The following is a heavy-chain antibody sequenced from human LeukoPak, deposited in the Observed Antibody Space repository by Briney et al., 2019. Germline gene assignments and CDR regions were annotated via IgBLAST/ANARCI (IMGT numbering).Heavy chain of an antibody. CDR2: IQKDGSNE. CDR1: GFTVSSNY. V-gene: IGHV3-30*02. Sequence: GGSLRLSCVASGFTVSSNYMSWVRQAPGKGLEWVAYIQKDGSNEQYADAVKGRFRISRDSSKNILYLQMNSLRAEDTAVYYCAKDRCSNGIGCYYYYMDVWGKGTTVTISS. J-gene: IGHJ6*03. D-gene: IGHD2-8*01. CDR3: AKDRCSNGIGCYYYYMDV.